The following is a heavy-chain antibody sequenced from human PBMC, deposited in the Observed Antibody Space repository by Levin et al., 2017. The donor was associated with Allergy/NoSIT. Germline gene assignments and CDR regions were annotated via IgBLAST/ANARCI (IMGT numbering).Heavy chain of an antibody. CDR2: ISYDGIKK. CDR1: GFSFSTHT. J-gene: IGHJ4*02. D-gene: IGHD3-3*01. V-gene: IGHV3-30-3*01. Sequence: GGSLRLSCAASGFSFSTHTMHWVRQAPGKGLEWVALISYDGIKKFYADSVKGRLTISRDNSKNTLFLQMSSLRVDDTAIYYCAREEWKLLDYWGQGTLVTVTS. CDR3: AREEWKLLDY.